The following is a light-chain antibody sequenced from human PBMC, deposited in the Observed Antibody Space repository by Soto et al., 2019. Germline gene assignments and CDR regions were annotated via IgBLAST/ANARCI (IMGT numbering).Light chain of an antibody. CDR1: QSLLHSNGYNY. CDR2: LGS. Sequence: DIVMTQSPLSLPVTPGEPASISCRSSQSLLHSNGYNYLDWYLQKPGQSPQLLIYLGSNRASGVPDRFSGSGSGTDFTLKISRVAAEDVGVYYCMQALQTPCTFGQGTKLEIK. V-gene: IGKV2-28*01. J-gene: IGKJ2*02. CDR3: MQALQTPCT.